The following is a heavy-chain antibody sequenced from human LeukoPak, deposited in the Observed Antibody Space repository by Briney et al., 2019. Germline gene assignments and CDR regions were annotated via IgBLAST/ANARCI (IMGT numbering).Heavy chain of an antibody. CDR2: ISAYNGNT. V-gene: IGHV1-18*01. CDR1: GYTFTSYG. Sequence: ASVKVSCKASGYTFTSYGISWVRQAPGQGLEWMGWISAYNGNTNYAQKLQGRVTMTRDTSISTAYMELSRLRSDDTAVYYCARGQDYDFWSGLAYWGQGTLVTVSS. D-gene: IGHD3-3*01. CDR3: ARGQDYDFWSGLAY. J-gene: IGHJ4*02.